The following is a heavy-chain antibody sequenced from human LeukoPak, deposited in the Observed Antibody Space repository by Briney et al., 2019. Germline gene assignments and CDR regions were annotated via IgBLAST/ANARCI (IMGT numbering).Heavy chain of an antibody. D-gene: IGHD6-13*01. CDR2: IYPGDSDT. V-gene: IGHV5-51*01. Sequence: GESLKISCKGSGYSFTSYWIGWVRQMPGKGLEWMGIIYPGDSDTRYSPSFQGQVTISADKSISTAYLQWSSLKASDTAMYYCARGGGEGSSWYPYYRNYYMDVWGKGTTVTVSS. CDR3: ARGGGEGSSWYPYYRNYYMDV. J-gene: IGHJ6*03. CDR1: GYSFTSYW.